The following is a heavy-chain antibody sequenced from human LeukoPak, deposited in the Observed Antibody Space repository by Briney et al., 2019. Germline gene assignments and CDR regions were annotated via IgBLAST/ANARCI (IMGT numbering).Heavy chain of an antibody. CDR2: ISSSSSYI. D-gene: IGHD3/OR15-3a*01. Sequence: GGSLRLSCVASGFTFSSYSMNWVRQAPGKGLEWISCISSSSSYIYYADSVKGRFTISRDNAKNSVYLQMNNLRAEDTAVYYCTRAVAAADFSPGYWGQGTLVTVSS. V-gene: IGHV3-21*01. CDR1: GFTFSSYS. J-gene: IGHJ4*02. CDR3: TRAVAAADFSPGY.